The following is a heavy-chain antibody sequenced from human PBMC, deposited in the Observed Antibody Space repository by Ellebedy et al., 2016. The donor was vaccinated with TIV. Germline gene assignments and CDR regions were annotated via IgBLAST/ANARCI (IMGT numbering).Heavy chain of an antibody. CDR3: AHTTYSYAYSSYHGMDV. Sequence: SGPTLVXPTQTLTLTCSFSGFSLSTSGVGVGWVRQPPGKAREWLGLMYWDDDKGYSPSLKSRLTITKDTSKNQVVLTMTNMDPLATATSYCAHTTYSYAYSSYHGMDVWGQGTTVIVSS. CDR1: GFSLSTSGVG. V-gene: IGHV2-5*02. D-gene: IGHD5-18*01. CDR2: MYWDDDK. J-gene: IGHJ6*02.